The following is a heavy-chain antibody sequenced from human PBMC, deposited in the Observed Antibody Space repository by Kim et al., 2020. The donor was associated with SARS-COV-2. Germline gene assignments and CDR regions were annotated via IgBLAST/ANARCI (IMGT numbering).Heavy chain of an antibody. CDR2: TYYRSKWYN. CDR1: GDSVSSNSAA. D-gene: IGHD3-10*01. V-gene: IGHV6-1*01. J-gene: IGHJ6*02. CDR3: ARASFGEFYYYYYGMDG. Sequence: SQTLSLTCAISGDSVSSNSAAWNWIRQSPSRGLEWLGRTYYRSKWYNDYAVSVKSRITINPDTSKNQFSLQLNSVTPEDTAVYYCARASFGEFYYYYYGMDGWGQGTTVTVSS.